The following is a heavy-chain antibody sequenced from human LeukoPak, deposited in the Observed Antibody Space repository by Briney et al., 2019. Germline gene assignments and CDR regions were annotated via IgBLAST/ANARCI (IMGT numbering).Heavy chain of an antibody. CDR1: GGSFSGYY. CDR2: INHSGST. D-gene: IGHD3-10*01. Sequence: SETLSLTCAVYGGSFSGYYWSWIRQPPGKGLEWIGEINHSGSTNYNPSLKSRVTISVDTSKNQFSLKLSSVTAADTAVYYCARGVTMHYMDVWGKGTTVTVSS. J-gene: IGHJ6*03. V-gene: IGHV4-34*01. CDR3: ARGVTMHYMDV.